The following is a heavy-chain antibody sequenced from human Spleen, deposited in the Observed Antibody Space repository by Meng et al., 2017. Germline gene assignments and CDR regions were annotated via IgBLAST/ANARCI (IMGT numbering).Heavy chain of an antibody. Sequence: GESLKILCAAPGFTFSSYSMNWVRQAPGKGLEWVSTISHSGITTYHADSVKGRFTISRDNSKNTVFLQINSLRVEDTAVYYCARSAIDKYDLSALPLDYWGQGTVVTVSS. CDR1: GFTFSSYS. J-gene: IGHJ4*02. CDR2: ISHSGITT. D-gene: IGHD3-16*01. CDR3: ARSAIDKYDLSALPLDY. V-gene: IGHV3-23*01.